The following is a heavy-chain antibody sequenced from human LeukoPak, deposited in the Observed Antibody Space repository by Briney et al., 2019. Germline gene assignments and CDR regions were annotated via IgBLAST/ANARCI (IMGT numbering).Heavy chain of an antibody. Sequence: ASVKVSCKASGYTFTSYYMHWVRQAPGQGLEWMGIINPSGGSTSYAQKFQGRVTMTRDTSTSTVYMELSSLRSEDTAVYYCARGPGIRYFDWLLDYWGQGTLVTVSS. J-gene: IGHJ4*02. V-gene: IGHV1-46*01. CDR3: ARGPGIRYFDWLLDY. D-gene: IGHD3-9*01. CDR1: GYTFTSYY. CDR2: INPSGGST.